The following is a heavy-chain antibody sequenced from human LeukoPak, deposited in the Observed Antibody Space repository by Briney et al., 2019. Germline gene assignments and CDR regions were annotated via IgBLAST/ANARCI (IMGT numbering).Heavy chain of an antibody. D-gene: IGHD1-14*01. CDR1: GYTFTSYG. V-gene: IGHV1-18*01. CDR3: ARESHITREDY. J-gene: IGHJ4*02. CDR2: ISANNGDT. Sequence: ASVKVSCKASGYTFTSYGITWMRQAPGQGLEWMGRISANNGDTDYPQKFQGRVTMTTDTYTTTAYMELRSLRSDDTATYYCARESHITREDYWGQGTLVTVSS.